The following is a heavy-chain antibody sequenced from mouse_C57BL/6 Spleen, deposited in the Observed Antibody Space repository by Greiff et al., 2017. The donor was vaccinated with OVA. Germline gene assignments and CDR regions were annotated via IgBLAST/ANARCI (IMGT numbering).Heavy chain of an antibody. CDR1: GYTFTSYW. CDR3: ARSKTRGDYFDY. D-gene: IGHD3-3*01. CDR2: IDPSDSYT. J-gene: IGHJ2*01. Sequence: VQVVESGAELVMPGASVKLSCKASGYTFTSYWMHWVKQRPGQGLEWIGEIDPSDSYTNYNQKFKGKSTLTVDKSSSTAYMQLSSLTSEDSAVYYCARSKTRGDYFDYWGQGTTLTVSS. V-gene: IGHV1-69*01.